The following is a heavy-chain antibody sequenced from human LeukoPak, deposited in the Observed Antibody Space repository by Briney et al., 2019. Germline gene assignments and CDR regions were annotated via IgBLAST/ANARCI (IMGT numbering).Heavy chain of an antibody. V-gene: IGHV4-59*01. D-gene: IGHD1-1*01. CDR1: GGSISSYY. Sequence: SETLSLTCTVSGGSISSYYWSWIRQPPGKGLEWIGYIHYSGSTNYNPSLKSRVTISVDTSKNQFSLKLSSVTAADTAVYYCARDPTTRDYYYYGMDVWGQGTTVTVSS. CDR2: IHYSGST. J-gene: IGHJ6*02. CDR3: ARDPTTRDYYYYGMDV.